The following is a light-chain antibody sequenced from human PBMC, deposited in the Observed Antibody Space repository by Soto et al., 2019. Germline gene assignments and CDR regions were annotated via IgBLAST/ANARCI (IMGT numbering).Light chain of an antibody. J-gene: IGLJ1*01. Sequence: QSVLTQPPSASGTPGQRATISCSGSSSNIGSNYVYWYQQLPGPAPKLLIYSNNQRPSGVPDRFSGSKSGTSAALAISGRRSEDEADYYCAAGDDSLSGPYVFGTGTKLTVL. V-gene: IGLV1-47*02. CDR2: SNN. CDR1: SSNIGSNY. CDR3: AAGDDSLSGPYV.